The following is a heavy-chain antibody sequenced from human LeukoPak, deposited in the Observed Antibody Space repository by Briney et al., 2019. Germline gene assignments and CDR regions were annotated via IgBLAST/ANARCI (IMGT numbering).Heavy chain of an antibody. CDR1: GFTFSNYA. D-gene: IGHD3-10*01. Sequence: PGGSLRPSCAASGFTFSNYAMSWVRQAPGKGLEWVSAFSGSGGSTYYADSVKGRFTISRDNSKNTLYLQMNSLRAEDTAVYYCAQGVGSGSCYNPFAYWGQGTLVTVSS. CDR3: AQGVGSGSCYNPFAY. CDR2: FSGSGGST. J-gene: IGHJ4*02. V-gene: IGHV3-23*01.